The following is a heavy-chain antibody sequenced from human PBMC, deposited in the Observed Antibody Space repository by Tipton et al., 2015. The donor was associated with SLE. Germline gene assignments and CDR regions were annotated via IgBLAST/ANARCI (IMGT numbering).Heavy chain of an antibody. CDR3: ARWNFVTMTGGFDI. Sequence: TLSLTCTVYTGSFSGYYWSWIRQPPGKGLEWIGEINHSGSTNYNPSLKSRVTISVDTSKNQFSLTLRSVTAADTAIYYCARWNFVTMTGGFDIWGQGTMVTVSS. CDR2: INHSGST. J-gene: IGHJ3*02. D-gene: IGHD1-7*01. CDR1: TGSFSGYY. V-gene: IGHV4-34*01.